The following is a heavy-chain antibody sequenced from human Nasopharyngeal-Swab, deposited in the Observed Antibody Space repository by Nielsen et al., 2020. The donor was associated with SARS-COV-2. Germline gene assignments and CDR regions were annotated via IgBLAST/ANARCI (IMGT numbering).Heavy chain of an antibody. CDR2: IASSGAT. V-gene: IGHV3-13*01. CDR1: GFTLRSYD. J-gene: IGHJ3*02. Sequence: GEPLKISCAASGFTLRSYDVHWVRQTTGEGLEWVSVIASSGATSYLDSVKGRFTVSRDNVKNSVYLQMNSLRAGDTAVYYCAREQLCIRGTRCLDAFDIWGQGTRVTVSS. D-gene: IGHD2-2*01. CDR3: AREQLCIRGTRCLDAFDI.